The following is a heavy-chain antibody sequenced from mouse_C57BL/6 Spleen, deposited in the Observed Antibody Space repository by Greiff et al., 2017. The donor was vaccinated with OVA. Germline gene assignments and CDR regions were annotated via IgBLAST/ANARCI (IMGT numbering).Heavy chain of an antibody. D-gene: IGHD2-2*01. J-gene: IGHJ3*01. V-gene: IGHV1-15*01. CDR1: GYTFTDSE. CDR2: IDPETGGT. Sequence: VQLQESGAELVRPGASVTLSCKASGYTFTDSEMHWVKQTPVHGLEWIGAIDPETGGTAYNQKFKGKAILTADKSSSTAYMELRSLTSEDSAVDYCTEGYGAAWFAYWGQGTLVTVSA. CDR3: TEGYGAAWFAY.